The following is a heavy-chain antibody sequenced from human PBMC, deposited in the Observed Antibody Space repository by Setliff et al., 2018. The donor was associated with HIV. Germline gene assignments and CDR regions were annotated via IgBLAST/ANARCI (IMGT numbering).Heavy chain of an antibody. CDR2: IIPIFGTA. Sequence: GASVKVSCKASGGTFSSYAISWVRQAPGQGLEWMGGIIPIFGTANYAQKLQGRVTMTTDTSTSTAYMELRSLRSDDTAVYYCARQARGYSYGTGFDYWGQGTLVTAPQ. J-gene: IGHJ4*02. D-gene: IGHD5-18*01. V-gene: IGHV1-69*05. CDR3: ARQARGYSYGTGFDY. CDR1: GGTFSSYA.